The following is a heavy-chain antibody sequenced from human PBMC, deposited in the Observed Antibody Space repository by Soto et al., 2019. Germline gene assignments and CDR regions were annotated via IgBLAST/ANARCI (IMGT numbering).Heavy chain of an antibody. CDR1: TFIFSTYW. D-gene: IGHD1-20*01. Sequence: GGSLRLSFTAPTFIFSTYWMTWVRQAPGKKLERVANIKYDRNETHYLDSVKGRFTISRDNTKNSLFLQMNSLRVEDTGVYYCVVDGNNWNDLEYWDQGTLVTVSS. CDR3: VVDGNNWNDLEY. CDR2: IKYDRNET. V-gene: IGHV3-7*01. J-gene: IGHJ4*02.